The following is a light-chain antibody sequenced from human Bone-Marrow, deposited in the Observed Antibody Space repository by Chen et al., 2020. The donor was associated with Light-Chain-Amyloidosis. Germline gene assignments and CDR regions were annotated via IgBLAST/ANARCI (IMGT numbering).Light chain of an antibody. CDR1: QSVSSSY. V-gene: IGKV3D-20*02. CDR3: QQRSNWPIT. Sequence: EIVLTQSPGTLSLSPGERATLSCRASQSVSSSYLAWFQQKPGQAPRLLIYGASSRATGIPDRFGGSGSGTDFTLTISRLEPEDFAVYYCQQRSNWPITFGQGTRLEIK. J-gene: IGKJ5*01. CDR2: GAS.